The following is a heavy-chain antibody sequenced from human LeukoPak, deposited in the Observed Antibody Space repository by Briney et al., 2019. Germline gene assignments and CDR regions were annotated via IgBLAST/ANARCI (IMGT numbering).Heavy chain of an antibody. CDR1: GFTFSNYY. Sequence: GGSLRLSCAASGFTFSNYYMNWVRQAPGKGLEWVSSISSRSTYIYYADSVKGRFTISRDNAKNSLYLQMNSLRAEDTAVYYCARDSSGSYLNYYYYYMDVWGKGTTVTVSS. CDR3: ARDSSGSYLNYYYYYMDV. V-gene: IGHV3-21*04. CDR2: ISSRSTYI. J-gene: IGHJ6*03. D-gene: IGHD1-26*01.